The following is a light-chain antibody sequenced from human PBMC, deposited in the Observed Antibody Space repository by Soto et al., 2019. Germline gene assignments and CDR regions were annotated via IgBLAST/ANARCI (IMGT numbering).Light chain of an antibody. CDR3: QQRSNWPPGGT. CDR1: QSIGTH. J-gene: IGKJ4*01. V-gene: IGKV3-11*01. Sequence: EIVLTQSPATLSLSPGERATLSCRASQSIGTHLAWYQKKPGQGPRLLIYDASTRATGIPARFSGGGSGTDFTLTISSLEPDDFAVYYCQQRSNWPPGGTFGGGTKVEIK. CDR2: DAS.